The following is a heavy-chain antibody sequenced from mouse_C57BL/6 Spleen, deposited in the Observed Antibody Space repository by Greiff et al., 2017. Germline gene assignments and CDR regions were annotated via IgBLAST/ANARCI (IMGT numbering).Heavy chain of an antibody. D-gene: IGHD1-1*01. V-gene: IGHV1-50*01. Sequence: QVQLQQPGAELVKPGASVKLSCKASGYTFTSYWMQWVKQRPGQGLEWIGEIDPSDSYTNYNQKVKGKATLTVDTSSSTAYMQLSSLTSEDSAVYYCANGSSPYWYFDVWGTGTTVTVSS. CDR1: GYTFTSYW. J-gene: IGHJ1*03. CDR2: IDPSDSYT. CDR3: ANGSSPYWYFDV.